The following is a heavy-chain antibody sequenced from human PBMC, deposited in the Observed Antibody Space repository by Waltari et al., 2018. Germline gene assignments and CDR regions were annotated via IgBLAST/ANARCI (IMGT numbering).Heavy chain of an antibody. CDR1: GFTFSNFW. CDR3: ASGGHVDY. J-gene: IGHJ4*02. V-gene: IGHV3-7*03. D-gene: IGHD3-16*01. Sequence: EVLLVESGGGLVQPGGSRRLYCAASGFTFSNFWMTWVRQAPGKGLEWVANIKGDGSENHYLDSVRGRFTVSRDNARNSLYLQMNSLRADDTAVYYCASGGHVDYCGQGTLVTVSS. CDR2: IKGDGSEN.